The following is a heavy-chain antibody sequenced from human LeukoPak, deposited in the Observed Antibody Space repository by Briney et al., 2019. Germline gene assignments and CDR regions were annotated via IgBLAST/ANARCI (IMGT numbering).Heavy chain of an antibody. V-gene: IGHV4-38-2*02. CDR2: IYHSGST. CDR1: GYSISSGYY. CDR3: ARGLGRYCSSTRCYPI. J-gene: IGHJ3*02. D-gene: IGHD2-2*01. Sequence: PSETLSLTCTASGYSISSGYYWGWIRQPPGKGLEWIGTIYHSGSTYYNPSLKSRVTISVDTSKNQFSLKLTSVTAADTAVYYCARGLGRYCSSTRCYPIWGQGTMVTVSS.